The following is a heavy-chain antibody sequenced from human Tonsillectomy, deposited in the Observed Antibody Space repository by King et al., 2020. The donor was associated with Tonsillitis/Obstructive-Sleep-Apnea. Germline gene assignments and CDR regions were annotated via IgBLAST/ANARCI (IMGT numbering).Heavy chain of an antibody. CDR1: GFTFSSYG. D-gene: IGHD6-13*01. J-gene: IGHJ6*02. Sequence: QLVQSGGGVVQPGRSLRLSCAASGFTFSSYGMHWVRQAPGKGLEWVAVISYDGSNKYYADSVKGRFTISRDNSKNTLYLQMNSLRAEDTAVYYCAREGALYSSTRPPYYYYGMDVWGQGTTVTVSS. CDR3: AREGALYSSTRPPYYYYGMDV. CDR2: ISYDGSNK. V-gene: IGHV3-30*03.